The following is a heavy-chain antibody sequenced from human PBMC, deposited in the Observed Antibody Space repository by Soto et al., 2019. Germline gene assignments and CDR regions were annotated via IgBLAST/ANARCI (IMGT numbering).Heavy chain of an antibody. V-gene: IGHV3-48*03. J-gene: IGHJ4*02. CDR3: ARDYRELPSHFDY. D-gene: IGHD1-26*01. Sequence: GGSLRLSCAASGFTLSSYEMNWVRQAPGKGLEWVSYISSSGSTIYYADSVKGRFTISRDNAKNSLYLQMNSLRAEDTAVYYCARDYRELPSHFDYWGQGTLVTVSS. CDR1: GFTLSSYE. CDR2: ISSSGSTI.